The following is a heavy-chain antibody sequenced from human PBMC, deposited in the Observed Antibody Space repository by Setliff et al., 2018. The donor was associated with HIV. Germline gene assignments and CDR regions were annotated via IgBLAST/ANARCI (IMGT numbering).Heavy chain of an antibody. Sequence: PGGSLRLSCTASGFTFGDFAMNWVRQAPGKGLEWVGCTRSKTYGGTTEYAASVKGRFTISRDESKSIAYLQMNSLKTEDTAVYYCNTDFLWNSLSFSDYWGQGTLVTVSS. CDR1: GFTFGDFA. D-gene: IGHD1-7*01. J-gene: IGHJ4*02. CDR3: NTDFLWNSLSFSDY. V-gene: IGHV3-49*04. CDR2: TRSKTYGGTT.